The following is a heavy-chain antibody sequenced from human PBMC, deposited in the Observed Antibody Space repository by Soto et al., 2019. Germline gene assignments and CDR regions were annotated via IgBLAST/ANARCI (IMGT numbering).Heavy chain of an antibody. J-gene: IGHJ1*01. CDR2: ISYEGSNK. D-gene: IGHD2-2*01. V-gene: IGHV3-30*03. CDR3: ARDGGGYCSSTSWYGGAGYFQH. Sequence: QVQLVESGGGVVQPGRSLRLSCAASGFTFSSYGMHWVRQAPGKGLEWVAVISYEGSNKYYADSVKGRFTISRDNSKHTLYLHMNSLRGEDTAVSYCARDGGGYCSSTSWYGGAGYFQHWGQGTLVTVSP. CDR1: GFTFSSYG.